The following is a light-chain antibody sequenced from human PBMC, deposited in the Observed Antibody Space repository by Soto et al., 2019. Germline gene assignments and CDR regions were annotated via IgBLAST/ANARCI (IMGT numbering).Light chain of an antibody. CDR3: AAWDDSLNGWV. J-gene: IGLJ3*02. CDR2: GNS. CDR1: SSNIGAGAD. Sequence: QSVLTQPPSVSGARGQRVTIPCTGSSSNIGAGADIHWYQQLPGTAPKLLIFGNSNRPSGVPDRFSGSKSGTSASLAITGLQSEDEADYYCAAWDDSLNGWVFGGGTKLTVL. V-gene: IGLV1-40*01.